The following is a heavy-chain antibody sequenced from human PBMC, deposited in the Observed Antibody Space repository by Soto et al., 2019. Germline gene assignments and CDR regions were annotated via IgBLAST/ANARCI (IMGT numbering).Heavy chain of an antibody. J-gene: IGHJ4*03. V-gene: IGHV1-69*13. CDR1: GGTFSSYA. CDR3: ARDFYYYDSSGYYPLDY. Sequence: SVKVSCKASGGTFSSYAISWVRQAPGQGLEWMGGIIPIFGTANYAQKFQGRVTITADESTSTAYMELSSLRSEDTAVYYCARDFYYYDSSGYYPLDYWGQGTPVTVSS. CDR2: IIPIFGTA. D-gene: IGHD3-22*01.